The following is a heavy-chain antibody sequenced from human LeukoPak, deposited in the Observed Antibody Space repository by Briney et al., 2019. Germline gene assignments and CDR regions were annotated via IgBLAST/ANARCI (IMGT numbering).Heavy chain of an antibody. CDR3: ARWVGLFDY. J-gene: IGHJ4*02. CDR2: IYTSGST. Sequence: SETLSLTCTVSGGSISSYYWSWIRQPPGKGLEWIGYIYTSGSTNYTPSLKSRVTISVDTSKNQFSLKLSSVTAADTAVYYCARWVGLFDYWGQGTLVTVSS. V-gene: IGHV4-4*09. CDR1: GGSISSYY.